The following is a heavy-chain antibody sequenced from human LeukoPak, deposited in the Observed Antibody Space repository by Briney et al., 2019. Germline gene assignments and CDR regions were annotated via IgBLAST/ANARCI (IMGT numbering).Heavy chain of an antibody. CDR3: ARKAEGYSYGYGDAFDI. D-gene: IGHD5-18*01. CDR1: GGSISSYY. Sequence: SETLSLTCTVSGGSISSYYWSWIRQPPGKGLEWIGYIYYSGSTNYNPSLKSRVTISVDTSKNQFSLKLSSVTAADTAVYYCARKAEGYSYGYGDAFDIWGQGTMDTVSS. CDR2: IYYSGST. V-gene: IGHV4-59*01. J-gene: IGHJ3*02.